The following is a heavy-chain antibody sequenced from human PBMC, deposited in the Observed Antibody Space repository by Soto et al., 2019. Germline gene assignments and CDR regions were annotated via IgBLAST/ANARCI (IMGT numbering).Heavy chain of an antibody. D-gene: IGHD6-19*01. J-gene: IGHJ2*01. CDR2: TYYRSKWYN. CDR3: ARDGSGFHWYFDV. CDR1: GASVSSVTAT. V-gene: IGHV6-1*01. Sequence: QVQLQQSGPGLVKPSQTLSLMCDISGASVSSVTATWSWIRQSPSRSLGWLGRTYYRSKWYNDYAVSVKGRIVITPDTSKNVLSLQLNSVPPEDTAIYFWARDGSGFHWYFDVWGRGTLVTVSS.